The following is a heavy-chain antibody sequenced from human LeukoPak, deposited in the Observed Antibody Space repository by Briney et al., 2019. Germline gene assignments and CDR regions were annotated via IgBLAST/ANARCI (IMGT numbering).Heavy chain of an antibody. CDR3: ARGGQQLVTPQNWFDP. CDR2: IYHSGST. Sequence: SETLSLTCTVSGDSISTYYWSWIRRPPGKGLEWIGSIYHSGSTNYNPSLKSRVTISVDTSKNQFSLKLSSVTAADTAVYYCARGGQQLVTPQNWFDPWGQGTLVTVSS. J-gene: IGHJ5*02. D-gene: IGHD6-6*01. CDR1: GDSISTYY. V-gene: IGHV4-59*12.